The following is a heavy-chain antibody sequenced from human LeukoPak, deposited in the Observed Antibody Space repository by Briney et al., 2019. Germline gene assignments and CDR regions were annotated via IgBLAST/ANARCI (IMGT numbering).Heavy chain of an antibody. J-gene: IGHJ4*02. CDR3: ASLRSSGSASFPTG. CDR2: LYYNGAT. CDR1: GGSINNGGYY. V-gene: IGHV4-39*01. D-gene: IGHD3-10*01. Sequence: PSETLSLTCTVSGGSINNGGYYWGWIRQPPGEGPEWIGSLYYNGATYYNPTLRSRVTMSVDTSKNQFSLKLTSVTAADTAVYYCASLRSSGSASFPTGWGQGILVTVSS.